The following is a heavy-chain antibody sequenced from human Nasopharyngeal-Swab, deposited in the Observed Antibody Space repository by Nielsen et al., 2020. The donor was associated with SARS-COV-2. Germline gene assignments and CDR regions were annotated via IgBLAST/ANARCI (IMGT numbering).Heavy chain of an antibody. Sequence: GESLKISCKGSGYSFTSYWIGWVRQMPGKGLEWMGIIYPGDSDTRYSPSFQGQVTISADKSISTAYLQWSSLKASDTAMYYCARDDEIAAADHWFDPWGQGTLVTVSS. CDR3: ARDDEIAAADHWFDP. D-gene: IGHD6-13*01. V-gene: IGHV5-51*01. J-gene: IGHJ5*02. CDR1: GYSFTSYW. CDR2: IYPGDSDT.